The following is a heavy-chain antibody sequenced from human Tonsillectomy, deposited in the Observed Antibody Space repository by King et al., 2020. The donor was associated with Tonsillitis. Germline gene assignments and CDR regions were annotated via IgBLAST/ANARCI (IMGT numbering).Heavy chain of an antibody. J-gene: IGHJ6*02. Sequence: QLVQSGAEVKNPGASVKVSCKASGYTLTTYSMHWVRQAPGQGLEWMGIINTSGGSTSYAKKFQGRGTLTRETSTSTAYMELSSLRSKDTAVYYCAKESITLEPDYYFYGMDVWGQGTTVTVSS. CDR1: GYTLTTYS. D-gene: IGHD1-20*01. CDR2: INTSGGST. V-gene: IGHV1-46*03. CDR3: AKESITLEPDYYFYGMDV.